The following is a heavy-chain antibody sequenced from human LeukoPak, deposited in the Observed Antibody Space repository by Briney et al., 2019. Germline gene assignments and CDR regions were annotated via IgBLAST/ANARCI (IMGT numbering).Heavy chain of an antibody. D-gene: IGHD6-6*01. V-gene: IGHV5-51*01. CDR3: ARGEYSSSFDY. J-gene: IGHJ4*02. CDR2: IYPGDSDT. CDR1: GYSFTSYW. Sequence: GESLKISCNGSGYSFTSYWIGWVRQMPGKGLERMGIIYPGDSDTRYSPSFQGQVTISADKSISTAYLQWSSLMASDTAMYYCARGEYSSSFDYWGQGTLVTVSS.